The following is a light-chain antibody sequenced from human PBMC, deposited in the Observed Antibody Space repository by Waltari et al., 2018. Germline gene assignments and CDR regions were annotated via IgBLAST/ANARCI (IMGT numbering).Light chain of an antibody. J-gene: IGLJ2*01. V-gene: IGLV2-14*03. CDR1: SSDVGGYTY. CDR3: SSYTSSSTLDVV. Sequence: QSALTQPASVSGSPGQSITISCTGTSSDVGGYTYVTLYQQHPGKAPKLMIYDVSNRPSGVSNRFSGSKSGNTASLTISGLQAEDEADYYCSSYTSSSTLDVVFGGGTKLTVL. CDR2: DVS.